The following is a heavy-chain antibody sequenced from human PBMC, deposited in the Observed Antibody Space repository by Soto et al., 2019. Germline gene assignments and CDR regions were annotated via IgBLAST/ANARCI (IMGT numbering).Heavy chain of an antibody. CDR2: ISNSGGTI. V-gene: IGHV3-23*01. J-gene: IGHJ3*02. D-gene: IGHD3-10*01. CDR3: AHPRGFGVFDAYDI. Sequence: GGSLRLSCAASGFTFSTYAMSWVRQAPGKGLEWVSAISNSGGTIYYADSVQGRFTISRDNSMNTLFLQMHSLRVEDTAVYYCAHPRGFGVFDAYDIWGQGTMVTVSS. CDR1: GFTFSTYA.